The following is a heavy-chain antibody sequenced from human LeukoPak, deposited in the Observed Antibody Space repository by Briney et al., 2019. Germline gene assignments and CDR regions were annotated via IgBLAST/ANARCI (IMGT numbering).Heavy chain of an antibody. CDR1: GYSFTSYY. V-gene: IGHV1-8*02. D-gene: IGHD2-2*01. Sequence: ASVKVSCKASGYSFTSYYIHWVRQATGQGLEWMGWMNPNSGNTGYAQKFQGRVTMTRTTSINTAYMELSSLRSEDTAVYYCARTLYCSSPSCYEYYFDYWGQGTLVTVSS. CDR3: ARTLYCSSPSCYEYYFDY. CDR2: MNPNSGNT. J-gene: IGHJ4*02.